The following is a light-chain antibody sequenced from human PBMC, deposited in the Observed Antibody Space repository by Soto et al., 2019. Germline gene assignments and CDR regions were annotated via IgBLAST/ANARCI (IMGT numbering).Light chain of an antibody. Sequence: IQLTQSPSFLSASVGDRVTITCRASQDISNYLAWYQQKPGKAPKFLIYATSTSQSRVPSRFSGGGSGTEFTLTISSRQPEDFATYSCQQVKSYPRHFGGGTKVEIK. CDR1: QDISNY. J-gene: IGKJ4*01. CDR2: ATS. V-gene: IGKV1-9*01. CDR3: QQVKSYPRH.